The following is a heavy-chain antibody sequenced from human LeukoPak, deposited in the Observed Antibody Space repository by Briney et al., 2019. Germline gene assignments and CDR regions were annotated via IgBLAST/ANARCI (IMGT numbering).Heavy chain of an antibody. CDR2: VYNSGST. Sequence: SETLSLTCAVSGGSINSHYWSWIRQPPGKGLEWIGYVYNSGSTNYNPSLTSRVTISVDTSKNQFSLNLSSVTAADTAVYYCARPRTAISGAYYYYYMDVWGKGTTVTVSS. D-gene: IGHD5-18*01. CDR3: ARPRTAISGAYYYYYMDV. J-gene: IGHJ6*03. V-gene: IGHV4-59*08. CDR1: GGSINSHY.